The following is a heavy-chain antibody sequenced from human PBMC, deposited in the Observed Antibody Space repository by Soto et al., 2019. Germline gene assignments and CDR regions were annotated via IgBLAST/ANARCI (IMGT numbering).Heavy chain of an antibody. D-gene: IGHD1-26*01. CDR3: AYRREGSPAGAMDV. CDR1: GFSLTTSGVG. Sequence: QITLKESGPTLVKPTQTLTLTCTFSGFSLTTSGVGVGWIRQPPGKALVWLAFIYWDDDKRSSPSLKTRLTSAKDTSKNHAGPTMTNMDPVDTATYYGAYRREGSPAGAMDVWGQGTTVTVSS. J-gene: IGHJ6*02. CDR2: IYWDDDK. V-gene: IGHV2-5*02.